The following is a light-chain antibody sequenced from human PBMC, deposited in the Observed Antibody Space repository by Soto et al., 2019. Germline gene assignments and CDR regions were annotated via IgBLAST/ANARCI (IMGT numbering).Light chain of an antibody. CDR1: QSVSSS. CDR3: QHRTNWQYT. Sequence: EIVLTESPATLSVLLGERVTLSCRASQSVSSSLAWYQQKPGQAPRLLIYGASKRAPGIPVRFSASGSGTDFSLTLSSLDPEDFAVYSCQHRTNWQYTIGQGTKVDIK. J-gene: IGKJ2*01. V-gene: IGKV3-11*01. CDR2: GAS.